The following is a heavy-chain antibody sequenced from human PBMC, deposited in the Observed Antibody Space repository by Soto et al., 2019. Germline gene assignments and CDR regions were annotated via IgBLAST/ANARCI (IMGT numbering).Heavy chain of an antibody. CDR3: ARWGCSGSNCNLNQRSFDL. CDR1: GFIFNEYG. J-gene: IGHJ5*02. V-gene: IGHV3-33*01. D-gene: IGHD2-15*01. Sequence: QVQLVESGGGVVQPGRSLRLSCAASGFIFNEYGMHWVRQAPGQGLEWVAVIWYDGSNKYYADSVKGRFTFSRDNSKNTMSLQMNRLRVEDTAIYYCARWGCSGSNCNLNQRSFDLWGQGTLVTVSS. CDR2: IWYDGSNK.